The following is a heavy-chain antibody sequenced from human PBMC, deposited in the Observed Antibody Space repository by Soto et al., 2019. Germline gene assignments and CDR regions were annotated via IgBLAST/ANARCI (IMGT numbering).Heavy chain of an antibody. CDR3: TRVHKNWFDS. CDR1: GYNFAAFW. CDR2: IDPSDSYT. J-gene: IGHJ5*01. Sequence: GESLKISCKASGYNFAAFWIHWVRQTPGKGLEWLGKIDPSDSYTNYSPSFEGHVTVSTDKSTTTAFLQWSSLRASDTALYYCTRVHKNWFDSWPQGTMVTVSS. V-gene: IGHV5-10-1*01.